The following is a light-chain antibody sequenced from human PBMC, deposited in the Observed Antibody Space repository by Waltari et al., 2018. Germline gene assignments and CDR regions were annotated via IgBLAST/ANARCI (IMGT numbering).Light chain of an antibody. Sequence: QSALTQPASVSGSPGQSVTIFCAGTSNDVGGYISVSWYQEHPGHAPSVIIYDVSDRPSGVSDRFSGSKSGNMASLTISGLQAEDEADYYCSSQSSNDVVLFGGGTKLTVL. CDR2: DVS. CDR1: SNDVGGYIS. V-gene: IGLV2-14*01. J-gene: IGLJ2*01. CDR3: SSQSSNDVVL.